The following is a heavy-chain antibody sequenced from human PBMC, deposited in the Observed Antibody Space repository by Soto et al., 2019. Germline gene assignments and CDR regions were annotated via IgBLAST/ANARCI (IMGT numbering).Heavy chain of an antibody. Sequence: QVQLVESGGGLVKPGESLKLSCAASGFKLRDFYMSWTRQAPGKGLEWVSYITGSGSTIYYADSVKGRFTISRDNAKNSLYLQIINLRVEDTAVYYCTRDYSNLGFDLWGQGTLVTVSP. CDR3: TRDYSNLGFDL. CDR2: ITGSGSTI. V-gene: IGHV3-11*01. J-gene: IGHJ4*02. D-gene: IGHD4-4*01. CDR1: GFKLRDFY.